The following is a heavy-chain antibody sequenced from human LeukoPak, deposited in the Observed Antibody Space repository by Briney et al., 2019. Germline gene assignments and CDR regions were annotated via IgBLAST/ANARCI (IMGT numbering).Heavy chain of an antibody. D-gene: IGHD2-15*01. CDR1: GLSISGYY. V-gene: IGHV4-59*08. CDR3: ASYHCSPSTCYYFDY. Sequence: PSETLSLTCTVSGLSISGYYWSWIRQPPGKGPEWIGYIYYSRSSNYNPSLKSRVTISVDTSKNQFSLKLSSVTAADTAVYYCASYHCSPSTCYYFDYWGLGTLVTVSS. J-gene: IGHJ4*02. CDR2: IYYSRSS.